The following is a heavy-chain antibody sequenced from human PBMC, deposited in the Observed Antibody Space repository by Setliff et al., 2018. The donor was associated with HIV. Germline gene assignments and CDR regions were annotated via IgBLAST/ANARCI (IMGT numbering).Heavy chain of an antibody. CDR3: AIEEYYGSVSYLDY. D-gene: IGHD3-10*01. J-gene: IGHJ4*02. CDR2: IKSKNDGATT. V-gene: IGHV3-15*01. CDR1: GFTFTNTW. Sequence: GGSLRLSCAASGFTFTNTWMSWVRQAPGKGLEWIGHIKSKNDGATTDYAAPVKGRFTILRDDSNNTLYLQMNSLKTEDTAMYYCAIEEYYGSVSYLDYWGRERWAPSPQ.